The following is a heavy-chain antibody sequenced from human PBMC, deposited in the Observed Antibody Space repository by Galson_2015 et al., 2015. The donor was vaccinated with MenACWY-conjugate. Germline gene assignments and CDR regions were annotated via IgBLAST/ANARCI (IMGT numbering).Heavy chain of an antibody. J-gene: IGHJ4*02. D-gene: IGHD6-13*01. CDR1: GFTFSSYW. V-gene: IGHV3-7*03. CDR2: LKQDGSEK. Sequence: SLRLSCAASGFTFSSYWMSWVRQAPGKGLEWVANLKQDGSEKYYVDSVKGRFTISRDNAKNSLYLQMNSLRAEDTAVYYCARGSSSWYSLYYFDYWGQGTLVTVSS. CDR3: ARGSSSWYSLYYFDY.